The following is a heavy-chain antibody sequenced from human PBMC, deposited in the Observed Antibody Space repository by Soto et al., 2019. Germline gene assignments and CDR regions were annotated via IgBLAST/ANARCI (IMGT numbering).Heavy chain of an antibody. CDR2: INPSGGST. J-gene: IGHJ5*02. CDR1: GYTFTSYY. Sequence: ASVKVSCKASGYTFTSYYMHWVRQAPGQGLEWMGIINPSGGSTSYAQKFQGRVTMTRDTSTSTVYMELSSLRSEDTAVYYCARGVAPEYYHDSSGYLREYNWFDPWGQGTLVTVS. CDR3: ARGVAPEYYHDSSGYLREYNWFDP. V-gene: IGHV1-46*01. D-gene: IGHD3-22*01.